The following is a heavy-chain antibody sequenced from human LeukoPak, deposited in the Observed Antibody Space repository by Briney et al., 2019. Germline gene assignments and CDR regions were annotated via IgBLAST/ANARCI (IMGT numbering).Heavy chain of an antibody. CDR2: MNPNSGNT. CDR1: GYTFTSYD. D-gene: IGHD3-10*01. CDR3: ARVPITMVRGVITNWFDP. J-gene: IGHJ5*02. Sequence: ASVKVSCKASGYTFTSYDINWVRQATGQGLEWMGWMNPNSGNTGYAQKFQGRVTMTRNTSISTAYMELSSLRSEDTAVYYCARVPITMVRGVITNWFDPWGQGTLDTVSS. V-gene: IGHV1-8*01.